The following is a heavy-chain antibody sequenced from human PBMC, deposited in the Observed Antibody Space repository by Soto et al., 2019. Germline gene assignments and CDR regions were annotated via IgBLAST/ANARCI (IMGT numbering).Heavy chain of an antibody. Sequence: TLSLTCAVSGGSISSGGYSWSWIRQPPGKGLEWIGYIYHSGSTYYNPSLKSRVTISVDRSKNQFSLKLSSVTAADTAVYYCAREHVDTAMVSGVWFDPWGQGTLVTVS. CDR2: IYHSGST. CDR1: GGSISSGGYS. V-gene: IGHV4-30-2*01. CDR3: AREHVDTAMVSGVWFDP. D-gene: IGHD5-18*01. J-gene: IGHJ5*02.